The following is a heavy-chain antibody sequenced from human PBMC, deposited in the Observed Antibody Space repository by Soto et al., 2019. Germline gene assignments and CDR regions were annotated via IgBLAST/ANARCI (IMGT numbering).Heavy chain of an antibody. D-gene: IGHD5-18*01. J-gene: IGHJ4*02. V-gene: IGHV4-61*01. Sequence: PSETLSLTCTVSGGSVSSGSYCWSWLRQPPGKGLEWIGYIFYSGSTNYNPSLKSRVTISVDTSKNQFSLKLSSVTDADTAVYYCARGYKSGAYFDYWGQGTLVTVSS. CDR3: ARGYKSGAYFDY. CDR1: GGSVSSGSYC. CDR2: IFYSGST.